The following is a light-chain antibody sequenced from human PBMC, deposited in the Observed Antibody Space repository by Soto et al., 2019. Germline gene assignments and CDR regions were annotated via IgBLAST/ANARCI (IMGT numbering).Light chain of an antibody. V-gene: IGKV1-33*01. Sequence: IQLTQSPSSLSASVGDRVTITCRASQDISNYLNRYQQKLGKAPKLLIYDASNLETGAPSRFSGSGSGTDFTFTISSLQPEDIATYYCQQYSHLITFGQGTRLEIK. CDR1: QDISNY. CDR3: QQYSHLIT. J-gene: IGKJ5*01. CDR2: DAS.